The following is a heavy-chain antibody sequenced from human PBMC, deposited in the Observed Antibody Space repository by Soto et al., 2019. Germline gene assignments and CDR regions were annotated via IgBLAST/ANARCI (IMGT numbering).Heavy chain of an antibody. V-gene: IGHV4-39*01. Sequence: SETLSLTCSVSGDSISSSNYYWGWIRQSPGKGLEWIGSMSYSGSDSYNPSLKSRVTISVDTSENQISLRLSSVTAADTAVYYCAGRGQGWYFDYWGPGTLVTVSS. CDR3: AGRGQGWYFDY. CDR2: MSYSGSD. J-gene: IGHJ4*02. CDR1: GDSISSSNYY. D-gene: IGHD6-19*01.